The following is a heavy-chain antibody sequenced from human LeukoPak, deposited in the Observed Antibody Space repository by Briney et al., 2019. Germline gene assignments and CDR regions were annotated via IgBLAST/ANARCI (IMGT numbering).Heavy chain of an antibody. CDR2: ISTSSSTI. V-gene: IGHV3-48*02. CDR1: GFTFRGYS. J-gene: IGHJ2*01. Sequence: GGSLRLSCAASGFTFRGYSMHWVRQAPGKGLEWLSFISTSSSTIYYADSVKGRFTISRDNAKSSLYLQMNSLRDEDTAVYYCAKTTVVTGYWYFDLWGRGTLVTVSS. D-gene: IGHD4-23*01. CDR3: AKTTVVTGYWYFDL.